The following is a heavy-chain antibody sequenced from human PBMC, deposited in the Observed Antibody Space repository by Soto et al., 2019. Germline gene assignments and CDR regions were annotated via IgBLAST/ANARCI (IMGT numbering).Heavy chain of an antibody. CDR1: GGSISSSDNF. J-gene: IGHJ4*02. CDR2: IYYSGST. Sequence: QLQLQESGPGLVKPSETLSLTCTVSGGSISSSDNFWGWIRQPPGKGLELIGSIYYSGSTYNNPSLNSRVTLSVDTSKNQFSLTLNSVTAADTAVYYCARYYGDYKNYFDYWGQGTLVTVSS. CDR3: ARYYGDYKNYFDY. V-gene: IGHV4-39*01. D-gene: IGHD4-17*01.